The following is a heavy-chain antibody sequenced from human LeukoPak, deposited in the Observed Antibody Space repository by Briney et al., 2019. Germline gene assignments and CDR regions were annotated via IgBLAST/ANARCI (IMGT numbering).Heavy chain of an antibody. D-gene: IGHD3-3*01. Sequence: SETLSLTCAVYGGSFSGYYWSWIRQPPGKGLEWIGEINHSGSTNYNPSLKSRVTISVDTSKNQFSLKLSSVTAADTAVYYCARVIRFGSGRPLDYWGQGTLVTVSS. J-gene: IGHJ4*02. CDR2: INHSGST. V-gene: IGHV4-34*01. CDR3: ARVIRFGSGRPLDY. CDR1: GGSFSGYY.